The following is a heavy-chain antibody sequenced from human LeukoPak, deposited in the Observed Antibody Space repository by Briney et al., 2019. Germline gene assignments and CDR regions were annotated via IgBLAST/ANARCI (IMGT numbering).Heavy chain of an antibody. CDR2: ISYDGSNK. CDR3: ARAGDSSGYYGDY. Sequence: PGRSLRLSCAASGFTFSSYAMHWVRQAPGKGLEWVAVISYDGSNKYYADSVKGRFTISRDNSKNTLYLQMNSLRAEDTAVYYCARAGDSSGYYGDYWGQGTLVTVSS. V-gene: IGHV3-30*04. J-gene: IGHJ4*02. D-gene: IGHD3-22*01. CDR1: GFTFSSYA.